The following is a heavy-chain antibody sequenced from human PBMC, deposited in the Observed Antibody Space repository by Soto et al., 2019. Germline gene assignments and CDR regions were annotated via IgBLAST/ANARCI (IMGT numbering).Heavy chain of an antibody. J-gene: IGHJ4*02. CDR2: IYYTGNT. V-gene: IGHV4-39*01. CDR3: ARPRWKDGIK. Sequence: SETLSLTCSVSGGSMNNNSYYWGWIRQPPGKGLEWIGTIYYTGNTFYNPSLRTRVTISVDTSKNQLSLSLTSLTVADTAVYYCARPRWKDGIKGGRGILVTVSS. D-gene: IGHD1-20*01. CDR1: GGSMNNNSYY.